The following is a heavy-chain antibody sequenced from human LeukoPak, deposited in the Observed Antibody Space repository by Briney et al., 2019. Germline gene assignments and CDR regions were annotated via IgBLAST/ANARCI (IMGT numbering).Heavy chain of an antibody. J-gene: IGHJ4*02. CDR1: GGSISSYY. CDR2: IYTSGST. V-gene: IGHV4-4*07. Sequence: SETLSLTCTVSGGSISSYYWSWIRQPAGKGLEWIGRIYTSGSTNYNPSLKSRVTMSVDTSKNQFSLKLSSVTAADTAVYYCARVCPRTHRYFDWLFRGGYFDYWGQGTLVTVSS. CDR3: ARVCPRTHRYFDWLFRGGYFDY. D-gene: IGHD3-9*01.